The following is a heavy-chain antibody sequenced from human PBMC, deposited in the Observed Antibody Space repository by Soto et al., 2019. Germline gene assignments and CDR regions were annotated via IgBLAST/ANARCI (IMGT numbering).Heavy chain of an antibody. V-gene: IGHV1-2*02. J-gene: IGHJ6*02. D-gene: IGHD6-19*01. CDR3: ASDFRTRGWFRQAGNFAMDV. CDR1: GYPYTNSY. CDR2: IHPNTGGT. Sequence: QVQLVQSGAEVRKPGASVKVSCKASGYPYTNSYMHWVRQAPGQGLGWMGWIHPNTGGTNYAQKFQGRVTMTRDTSVSTVYMELNRLTSDDMAIYFCASDFRTRGWFRQAGNFAMDVWGQGTTVTVS.